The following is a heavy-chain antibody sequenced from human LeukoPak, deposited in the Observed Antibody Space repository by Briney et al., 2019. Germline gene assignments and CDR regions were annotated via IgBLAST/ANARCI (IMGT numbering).Heavy chain of an antibody. Sequence: SVKVSCKASGGTFSSYAISWVRQAPGQGLEWMGRIIPIFGIANNAQKFQGRVTITADKSTSTAYMELSSLRSEDTAVYYCAREEVVVVAATVGHYFDYWGQGTLVTVSS. CDR3: AREEVVVVAATVGHYFDY. J-gene: IGHJ4*02. V-gene: IGHV1-69*04. D-gene: IGHD2-15*01. CDR2: IIPIFGIA. CDR1: GGTFSSYA.